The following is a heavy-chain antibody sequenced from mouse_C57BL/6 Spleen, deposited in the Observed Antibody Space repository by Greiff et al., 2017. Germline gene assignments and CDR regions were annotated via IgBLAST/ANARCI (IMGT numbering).Heavy chain of an antibody. J-gene: IGHJ4*01. Sequence: QSGAELVRPGASVKMSCKASGYTFTSYNMHWVKQTPRQGLEWIGAIYPGNGDTSYNQKFKGTATLTVDKSSSTAYMQLSSLTSEYAAVYVCARERGYDRAQAMDYWGQGTSVTVSS. CDR1: GYTFTSYN. D-gene: IGHD2-2*01. V-gene: IGHV1-12*01. CDR3: ARERGYDRAQAMDY. CDR2: IYPGNGDT.